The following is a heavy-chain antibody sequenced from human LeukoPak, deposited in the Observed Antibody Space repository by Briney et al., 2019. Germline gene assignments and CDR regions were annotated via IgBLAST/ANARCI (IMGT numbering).Heavy chain of an antibody. CDR3: ARDILLSTGEDAFDI. CDR2: ISSSGSTI. V-gene: IGHV3-48*03. J-gene: IGHJ3*02. D-gene: IGHD7-27*01. Sequence: GGSLRLSCAASGFTFSSYEMNWVRQAPGKGLEWVSYISSSGSTIYYAESVKGRFTISRDNAKNSLYLQMNSLRAEDTAVYYCARDILLSTGEDAFDIWGQGTMVTVSS. CDR1: GFTFSSYE.